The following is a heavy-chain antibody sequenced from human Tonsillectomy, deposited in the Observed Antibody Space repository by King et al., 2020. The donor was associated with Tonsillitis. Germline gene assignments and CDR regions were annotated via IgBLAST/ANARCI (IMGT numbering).Heavy chain of an antibody. J-gene: IGHJ4*02. V-gene: IGHV4-59*08. Sequence: QLQESGPGLVKPSETLSLTCTVSGASISSFYWGWIRQPPGKGLEWIGYIYYTGSTNQNPSLRSRITISIDTSKNQFSLKLTSVTAADTAVYYCAGYATGGEGLEYWGQGTLVTVSS. D-gene: IGHD3-16*01. CDR1: GASISSFY. CDR3: AGYATGGEGLEY. CDR2: IYYTGST.